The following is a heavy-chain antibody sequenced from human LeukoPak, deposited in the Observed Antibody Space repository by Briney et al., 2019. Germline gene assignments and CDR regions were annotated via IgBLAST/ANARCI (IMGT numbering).Heavy chain of an antibody. J-gene: IGHJ4*02. Sequence: PGGSLRLSCAASGFSFSTSWMHWGRQSPAQGLVWVSRLNDDGSITTYADSVKGRFTISRDNAKNTLYLQMNSLRAEDTAVYYCARALGSPLDFWGQGTLVSVSS. CDR2: LNDDGSIT. V-gene: IGHV3-74*01. CDR3: ARALGSPLDF. CDR1: GFSFSTSW. D-gene: IGHD1-26*01.